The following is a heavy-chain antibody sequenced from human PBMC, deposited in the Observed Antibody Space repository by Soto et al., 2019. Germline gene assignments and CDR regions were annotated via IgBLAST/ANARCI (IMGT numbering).Heavy chain of an antibody. CDR2: ISYDGSNK. Sequence: GGSLRLSCAASGFTFSSYWMSWVRQAPGKGLEWVAVISYDGSNKYYADSVKGRFTISRDNSKNTLYLQMNSLRAEDTAVYYCARVSSSDILTGYYNSIGYWGQGTLVTVSS. V-gene: IGHV3-30-3*01. D-gene: IGHD3-9*01. J-gene: IGHJ4*02. CDR1: GFTFSSYW. CDR3: ARVSSSDILTGYYNSIGY.